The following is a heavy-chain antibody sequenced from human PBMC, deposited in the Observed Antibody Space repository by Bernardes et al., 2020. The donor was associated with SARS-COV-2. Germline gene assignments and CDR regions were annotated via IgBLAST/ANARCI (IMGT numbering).Heavy chain of an antibody. Sequence: ASVKVSCKASGYTFTGYYMHWVRQAPGQGLEWMGWINPNSGGTNYAQKFQGWVTMTRDTSISTAYMELSRLRSDDTAVYYCARDGEITMVRGVKGHYGMDVWGQGTTVTVSS. CDR2: INPNSGGT. J-gene: IGHJ6*02. D-gene: IGHD3-10*01. CDR1: GYTFTGYY. V-gene: IGHV1-2*04. CDR3: ARDGEITMVRGVKGHYGMDV.